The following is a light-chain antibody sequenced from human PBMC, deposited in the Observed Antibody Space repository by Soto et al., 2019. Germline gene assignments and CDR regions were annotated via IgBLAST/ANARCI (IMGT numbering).Light chain of an antibody. V-gene: IGKV3-15*01. Sequence: EIVMTQSPATLSVSPGERATLSCRASQSVISNLALYQQKPGQAPRLLIYGASTSATGIPARFSGSGSGTEFTLTISSLQSEDFAVYYCQQYNNWPQTFGQGTKLEIK. CDR3: QQYNNWPQT. CDR2: GAS. CDR1: QSVISN. J-gene: IGKJ2*01.